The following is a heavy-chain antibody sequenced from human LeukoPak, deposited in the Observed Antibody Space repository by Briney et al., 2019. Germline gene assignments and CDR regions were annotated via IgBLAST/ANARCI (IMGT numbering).Heavy chain of an antibody. CDR2: ISYDGSNK. CDR1: GFTFSSYA. V-gene: IGHV3-30*04. CDR3: ARAPRHYYDSSGYYYGNYYYYMDV. J-gene: IGHJ6*03. D-gene: IGHD3-22*01. Sequence: GGSLRLSCAASGFTFSSYAMHWVRQAPGKGLEWVAVISYDGSNKYYADSVKGRFTISRDNSKNTLYLQMNSLRAEDTAVYYCARAPRHYYDSSGYYYGNYYYYMDVWGKGTTVTVSS.